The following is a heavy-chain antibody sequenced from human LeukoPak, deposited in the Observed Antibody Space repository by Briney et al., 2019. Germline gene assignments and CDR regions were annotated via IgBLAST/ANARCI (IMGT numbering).Heavy chain of an antibody. Sequence: SETLSLTCTVSGGSISSGDYYWSWIRQPPGKGLEWIGYIYYSGSTYYNPSLKSRVTISVDTSKNQFSLKLSSVTAADTAVYYCARGHHGWNFDYWGQGTLVTASS. CDR1: GGSISSGDYY. CDR2: IYYSGST. CDR3: ARGHHGWNFDY. V-gene: IGHV4-30-4*08. J-gene: IGHJ4*02. D-gene: IGHD2-15*01.